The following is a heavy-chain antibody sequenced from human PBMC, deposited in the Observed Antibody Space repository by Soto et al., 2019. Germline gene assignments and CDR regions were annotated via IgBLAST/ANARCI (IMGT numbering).Heavy chain of an antibody. Sequence: QLVQSGAEVKKPGSSVKISCKASGGTFSSYVISWLRQAPGQGLEWMGGVIPILGQAYYAPNLQGRVTITADGSTRTAYMELNRLTSADTAVYFCARVCGVGAPPGTDFWGQGTLVTVSS. J-gene: IGHJ4*02. CDR2: VIPILGQA. CDR1: GGTFSSYV. CDR3: ARVCGVGAPPGTDF. V-gene: IGHV1-69*01. D-gene: IGHD1-26*01.